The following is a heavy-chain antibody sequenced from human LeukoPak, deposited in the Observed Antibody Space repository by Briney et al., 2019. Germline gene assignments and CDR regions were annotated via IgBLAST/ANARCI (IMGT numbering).Heavy chain of an antibody. J-gene: IGHJ2*01. CDR3: ARDSVVTHTSDRTYWYFDL. V-gene: IGHV4-59*01. CDR1: GGSISSYY. Sequence: PSETLSLTCTVSGGSISSYYWSWIRQPPGKGLEWIGYIYYSGSTNYNPSLKSRVTISVDTSKNQFSLKLSSVTAADTAVYYCARDSVVTHTSDRTYWYFDLWGRGTLVTVSS. D-gene: IGHD4-23*01. CDR2: IYYSGST.